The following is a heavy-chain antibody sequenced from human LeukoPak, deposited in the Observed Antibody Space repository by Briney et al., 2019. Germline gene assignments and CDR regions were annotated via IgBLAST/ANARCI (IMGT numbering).Heavy chain of an antibody. CDR2: IYYSGST. D-gene: IGHD3-10*01. CDR1: GASITSSNYY. J-gene: IGHJ5*02. Sequence: PSETLSLTCTVSGASITSSNYYWLWVRQPPGKGLEWIGSIYYSGSTYYNPSLKSRVTISVDTSKNQFSLKLSSVTAADTAVYYCARGYRGVRGVIWFDPWGQGTLVTVSS. CDR3: ARGYRGVRGVIWFDP. V-gene: IGHV4-39*07.